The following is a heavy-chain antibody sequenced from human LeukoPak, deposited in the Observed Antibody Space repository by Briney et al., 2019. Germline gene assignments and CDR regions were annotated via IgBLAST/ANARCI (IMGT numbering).Heavy chain of an antibody. V-gene: IGHV3-23*01. CDR3: AKGPIFGVVIIRDYYMDV. Sequence: GGSLRLSCAASGFTFSSYAMSWVRQAPGKGLEWVSAISGSGGSTYYADSVKGRFTISRDNSENTLYLRMNSLRAEDTAVYYCAKGPIFGVVIIRDYYMDVWGKGTTVTVSS. CDR2: ISGSGGST. CDR1: GFTFSSYA. J-gene: IGHJ6*03. D-gene: IGHD3-3*01.